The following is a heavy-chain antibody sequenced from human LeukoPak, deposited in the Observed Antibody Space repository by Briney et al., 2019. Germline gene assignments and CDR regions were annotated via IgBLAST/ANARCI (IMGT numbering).Heavy chain of an antibody. CDR1: GYTLTELS. CDR3: ARSARRSANDC. Sequence: ASVKVSCKVSGYTLTELSMHWVRQAPGQGLEWMGGIDPNTGATYYAQNFQGRVTMTRDTSISTIYMELSRLKLNDTGVYYCARSARRSANDCWGPGTQVTVSS. J-gene: IGHJ4*02. CDR2: IDPNTGAT. V-gene: IGHV1-2*02.